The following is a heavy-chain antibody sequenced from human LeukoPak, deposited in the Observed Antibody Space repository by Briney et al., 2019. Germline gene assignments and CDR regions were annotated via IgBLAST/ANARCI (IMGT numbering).Heavy chain of an antibody. D-gene: IGHD2-15*01. J-gene: IGHJ5*02. V-gene: IGHV1-8*01. Sequence: ASVTVSCKASGYTFTSYDINWVRQAPGQGLEWMGWMNPNSGNTGYAQKFQGRVTMTRNTSISTAYMELSSLRSEDTAVYYCARGTRYCSGGSCSFDPWGQGTLVTVSS. CDR2: MNPNSGNT. CDR3: ARGTRYCSGGSCSFDP. CDR1: GYTFTSYD.